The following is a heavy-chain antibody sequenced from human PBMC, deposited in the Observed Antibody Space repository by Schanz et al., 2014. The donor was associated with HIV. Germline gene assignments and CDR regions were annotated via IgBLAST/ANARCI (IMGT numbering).Heavy chain of an antibody. Sequence: EEQLLESGGGLVQPGRSLRLSCAASGFTFHDYAMHWLRQAPGQGLEWVSGINWNSGNIGYADSVKGRFTISRDNAKNSLYLQMNSLRAEDTALYHCARSSSGSGTWPPRYWGQGTLVIVSS. J-gene: IGHJ4*02. V-gene: IGHV3-9*01. CDR2: INWNSGNI. CDR3: ARSSSGSGTWPPRY. D-gene: IGHD6-6*01. CDR1: GFTFHDYA.